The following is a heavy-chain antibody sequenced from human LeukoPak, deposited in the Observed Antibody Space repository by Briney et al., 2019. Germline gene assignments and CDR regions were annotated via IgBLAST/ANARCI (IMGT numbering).Heavy chain of an antibody. J-gene: IGHJ3*02. Sequence: GASVKVSCKASGYTFTGYYMHWVRQAPGQGLEWMGWINPNSGGTNYAQKFQGRVTLTRDRSISTAYMELSRLRSDDTAVYYCARDRFDGLLEPDAFDIWGQGTMVTVSS. CDR2: INPNSGGT. CDR3: ARDRFDGLLEPDAFDI. V-gene: IGHV1-2*02. CDR1: GYTFTGYY. D-gene: IGHD2-15*01.